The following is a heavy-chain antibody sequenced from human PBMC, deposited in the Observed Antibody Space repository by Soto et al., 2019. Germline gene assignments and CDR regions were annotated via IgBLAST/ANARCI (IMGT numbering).Heavy chain of an antibody. CDR1: GGSIRSYY. CDR3: ARDQDAMLDY. V-gene: IGHV4-4*07. D-gene: IGHD2-2*01. CDR2: NYTSGSS. Sequence: QVQLQESGPGLVKPSETLSLTCTVSGGSIRSYYWSWIRQPAGKGLEWIGRNYTSGSSNYNPSLKSRVTLSVDTSNHQSALKPSSVTAADTAVYYCARDQDAMLDYWGQGTLVTVSS. J-gene: IGHJ4*02.